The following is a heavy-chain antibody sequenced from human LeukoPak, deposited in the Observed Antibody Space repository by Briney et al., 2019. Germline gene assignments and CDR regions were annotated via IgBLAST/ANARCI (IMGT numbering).Heavy chain of an antibody. CDR2: SYYSGST. D-gene: IGHD6-6*01. Sequence: SETLSFTCSVSGGSISSYYWSWIRQPPGKGLEYIGYSYYSGSTDYNPSLKSRVTISVDTSKNQFSLMLNSVTAADTAVYYCARQSIAARRAFDIWGQGTMVTVSS. J-gene: IGHJ3*02. V-gene: IGHV4-59*08. CDR3: ARQSIAARRAFDI. CDR1: GGSISSYY.